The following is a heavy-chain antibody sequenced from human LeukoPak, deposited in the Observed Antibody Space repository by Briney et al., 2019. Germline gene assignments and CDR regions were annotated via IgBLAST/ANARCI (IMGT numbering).Heavy chain of an antibody. CDR2: ISSSSYI. CDR3: ARGDDYGDY. D-gene: IGHD5-24*01. CDR1: GFTFSSYS. J-gene: IGHJ4*02. V-gene: IGHV3-21*01. Sequence: GGFLRLSCAASGFTFSSYSMNWVRQAPGKGLEWVSSISSSSYIYYADSVKGRFTISRDNAKNSLYPQMNSLRAEDTAVYYCARGDDYGDYWGQGTLVTVSS.